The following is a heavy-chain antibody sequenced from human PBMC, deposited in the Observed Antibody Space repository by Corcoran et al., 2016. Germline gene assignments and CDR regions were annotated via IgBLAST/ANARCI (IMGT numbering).Heavy chain of an antibody. CDR2: INHSGST. Sequence: QVQLQQWGAGLLKPSETLSLTCAVSGGSFSGYYWRWFRQPPGKGLEWIGEINHSGSTNYNPSLKIRVTISVDTSKNQFSLKLSSVTAADTAVYYCARGSGTSFDYWGQGTLVTVSS. V-gene: IGHV4-34*01. J-gene: IGHJ4*02. D-gene: IGHD1-26*01. CDR3: ARGSGTSFDY. CDR1: GGSFSGYY.